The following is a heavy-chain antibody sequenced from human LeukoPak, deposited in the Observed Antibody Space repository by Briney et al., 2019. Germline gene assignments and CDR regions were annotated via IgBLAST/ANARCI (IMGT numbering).Heavy chain of an antibody. V-gene: IGHV3-23*01. D-gene: IGHD3-9*01. CDR1: GFIFSSYG. J-gene: IGHJ4*02. Sequence: QSGGSLRLSCAASGFIFSSYGINWVRQAPGKGLEWVSAISGSGGSTYYADSVKGRFTISRDNSKNTLYLQMNSLRAEDTAVYYCAKEPSYDILTGYPFDWGQGTLVTVSS. CDR2: ISGSGGST. CDR3: AKEPSYDILTGYPFD.